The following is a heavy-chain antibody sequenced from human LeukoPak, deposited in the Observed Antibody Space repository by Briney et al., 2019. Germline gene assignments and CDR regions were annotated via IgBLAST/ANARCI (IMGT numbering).Heavy chain of an antibody. D-gene: IGHD6-13*01. CDR2: INPNSGST. CDR3: ARDGMSIAAAGATYYYGMDV. Sequence: ASVKVSCKASGYTFTGYYMHWVRQAPGQGLEWMGWINPNSGSTNYAQKFQGMVTMTRDTSISTAYMELSRLRSDDTAVYYCARDGMSIAAAGATYYYGMDVWGQGTTVTVSS. CDR1: GYTFTGYY. J-gene: IGHJ6*02. V-gene: IGHV1-2*02.